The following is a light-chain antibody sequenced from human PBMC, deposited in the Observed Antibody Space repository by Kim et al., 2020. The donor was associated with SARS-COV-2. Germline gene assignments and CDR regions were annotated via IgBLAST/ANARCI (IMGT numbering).Light chain of an antibody. V-gene: IGLV2-14*03. J-gene: IGLJ1*01. Sequence: QSFTISCTGTSSDVVGYNYVSWYQQHPGKAPKLMIYDVSNRPSGVSNRFSGSKSGNTASLTISGLQAEDEADYYCSSYTSSSTLYVFGTGTKVTVL. CDR2: DVS. CDR3: SSYTSSSTLYV. CDR1: SSDVVGYNY.